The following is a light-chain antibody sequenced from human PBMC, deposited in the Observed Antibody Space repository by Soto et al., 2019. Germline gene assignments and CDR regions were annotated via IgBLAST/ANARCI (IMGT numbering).Light chain of an antibody. CDR1: QSISSNY. Sequence: EIVLTQSPGTLSLSPGERATLSCRASQSISSNYLAWYQQKPGQAPRLLIYGASSRATGIPDRFSGSGSVTDFTLTISRLEPEDFAVYYCQQYGSSYTFGQGTKLEIK. J-gene: IGKJ2*01. CDR3: QQYGSSYT. CDR2: GAS. V-gene: IGKV3-20*01.